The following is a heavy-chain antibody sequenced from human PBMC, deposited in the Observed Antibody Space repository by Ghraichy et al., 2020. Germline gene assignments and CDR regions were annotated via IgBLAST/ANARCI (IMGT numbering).Heavy chain of an antibody. CDR3: ARGPGYFDWLLQSGLPAYFDY. D-gene: IGHD3-9*01. V-gene: IGHV1-18*01. CDR1: GYTFTSYG. Sequence: ASVKVSCKASGYTFTSYGISWVRQAPGQGLEWMGWISAYNGNTNYAQKLQGRVTMTTDTSTSTAYMELRSLRSDDTAVYYCARGPGYFDWLLQSGLPAYFDYWGQGTLVTVSS. CDR2: ISAYNGNT. J-gene: IGHJ4*02.